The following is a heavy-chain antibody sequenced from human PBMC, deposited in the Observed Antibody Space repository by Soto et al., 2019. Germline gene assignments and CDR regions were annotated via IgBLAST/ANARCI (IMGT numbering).Heavy chain of an antibody. CDR3: AREWCINGVCYGSDY. CDR2: ISTNSDNT. D-gene: IGHD2-8*01. Sequence: ASVKVSCKXSGYTFTNYGISWVRQAPGQGLEWMGWISTNSDNTNYAQKFQGRVTMTTDTSTSTAYMELRSLRSDDTAVYYCAREWCINGVCYGSDYWGQGTLVTVPQ. V-gene: IGHV1-18*01. J-gene: IGHJ4*02. CDR1: GYTFTNYG.